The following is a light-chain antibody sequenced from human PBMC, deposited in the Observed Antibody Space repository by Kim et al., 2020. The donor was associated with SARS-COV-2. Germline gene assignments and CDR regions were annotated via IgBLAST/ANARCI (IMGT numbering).Light chain of an antibody. CDR1: QSVTSS. J-gene: IGKJ1*01. Sequence: EIVLTQSPATLSLSPGERATLSCRACQSVTSSLAWYQQKPGQAPRLLIYDASNRATGIPARISGSGSGTDFTLTISSLEPEDFAIYYCQQRSNWPRTFGQGTKVDIK. CDR3: QQRSNWPRT. CDR2: DAS. V-gene: IGKV3-11*01.